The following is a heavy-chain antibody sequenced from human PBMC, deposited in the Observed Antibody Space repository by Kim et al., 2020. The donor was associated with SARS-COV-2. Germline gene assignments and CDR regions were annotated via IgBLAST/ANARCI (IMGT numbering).Heavy chain of an antibody. CDR1: GYTFTSYY. D-gene: IGHD6-19*01. CDR3: ARTRHTQWLGTRRYYFDY. Sequence: ASVKVSCKASGYTFTSYYMHWVRQAPGQGLEWMGIINPSGGSTSYAQKFQGRVTMTRDTSTSTVYMELSSLRSEDTAVYYCARTRHTQWLGTRRYYFDYWGQGTLVTVSS. V-gene: IGHV1-46*01. CDR2: INPSGGST. J-gene: IGHJ4*02.